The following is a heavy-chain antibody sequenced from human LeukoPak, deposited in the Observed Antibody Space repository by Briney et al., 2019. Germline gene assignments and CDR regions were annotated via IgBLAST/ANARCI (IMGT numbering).Heavy chain of an antibody. V-gene: IGHV4-39*01. CDR1: GGSISSSSYY. D-gene: IGHD3-22*01. CDR2: IYYSGST. CDR3: ARHKRDYYDSSGYYYRLGLGFDY. Sequence: SETLSLTCTVSGGSISSSSYYWGWIRQPPGKGLEWIGSIYYSGSTYYNPSLKSRVTISVDTSKNQFSLKLCSVTAADTAVYYWARHKRDYYDSSGYYYRLGLGFDYWGQGTLVTVSS. J-gene: IGHJ4*02.